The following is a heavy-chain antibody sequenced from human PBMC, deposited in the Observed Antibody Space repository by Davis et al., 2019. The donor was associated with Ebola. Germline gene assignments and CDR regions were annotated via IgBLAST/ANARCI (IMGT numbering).Heavy chain of an antibody. D-gene: IGHD2-2*01. CDR3: ARDTSCTTTSCYVHYSGLDV. V-gene: IGHV3-11*04. CDR2: ISSTSSSM. J-gene: IGHJ6*04. CDR1: GFTFSDYY. Sequence: GESLKISCAASGFTFSDYYMSWIRQAPGKGLEWVSHISSTSSSMYYADSVKGRFSISRDNAKNSLYLQMNSLRGEDTAVYYCARDTSCTTTSCYVHYSGLDVWGKGTTVTVSS.